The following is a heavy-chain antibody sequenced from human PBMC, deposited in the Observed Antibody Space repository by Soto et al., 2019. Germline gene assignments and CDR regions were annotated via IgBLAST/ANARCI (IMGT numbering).Heavy chain of an antibody. CDR1: EFTFSSFW. CDR3: MRYFQGY. D-gene: IGHD3-9*01. CDR2: IKEDGSVR. J-gene: IGHJ4*02. V-gene: IGHV3-7*01. Sequence: EVQLVESGGGLVQPGGSLRLSCAASEFTFSSFWMSWVRQAPGKGLEWVANIKEDGSVRNYVDSVKGRFTISRDNAKNSLILQMNSLRVDDTAVYYCMRYFQGYRGQGTLVTVSS.